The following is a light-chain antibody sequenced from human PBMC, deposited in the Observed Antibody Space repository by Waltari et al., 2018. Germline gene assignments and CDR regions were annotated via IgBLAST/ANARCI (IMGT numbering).Light chain of an antibody. CDR3: QQYYNAPLT. V-gene: IGKV4-1*01. Sequence: DIVMTQSPDSLAVSLGERATINCKSSQTILYMSSNRNALAWYQQKPGQPPKLLFFWAATRESGAPDRFSVSGSGTDFTLTISSLQAEDVAVYYCQQYYNAPLTFGGGTKVEIK. CDR1: QTILYMSSNRNA. CDR2: WAA. J-gene: IGKJ4*01.